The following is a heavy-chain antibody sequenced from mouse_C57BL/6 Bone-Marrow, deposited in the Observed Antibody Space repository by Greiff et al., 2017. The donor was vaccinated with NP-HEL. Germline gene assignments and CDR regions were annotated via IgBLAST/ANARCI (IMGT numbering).Heavy chain of an antibody. CDR1: GYTFTSYG. Sequence: QVQLQQSGAELARPGASVKLSCKASGYTFTSYGISWVKQRTGQGLEWIGEIYPRSGNTYYNEKFKGKATLTAAKSSSTAYMELRSLTSEDSAVYFCARGLLWLRRFDYWGQGTTLTVSS. CDR2: IYPRSGNT. CDR3: ARGLLWLRRFDY. J-gene: IGHJ2*01. D-gene: IGHD2-2*01. V-gene: IGHV1-81*01.